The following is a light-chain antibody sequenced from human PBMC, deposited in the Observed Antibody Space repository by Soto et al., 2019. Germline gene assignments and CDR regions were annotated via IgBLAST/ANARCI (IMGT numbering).Light chain of an antibody. V-gene: IGLV1-47*01. CDR1: SSNIGGNY. CDR2: RNN. J-gene: IGLJ2*01. CDR3: AAWDDSLSGVV. Sequence: QSVLTQPPSASGTPGQRVTISCSGSSSNIGGNYVYWYQQLPGRAPKLLIYRNNQRPSGVPDRFCGSKSGTSASLAISGLRSEDEADYCCAAWDDSLSGVVFGGGTKLTVL.